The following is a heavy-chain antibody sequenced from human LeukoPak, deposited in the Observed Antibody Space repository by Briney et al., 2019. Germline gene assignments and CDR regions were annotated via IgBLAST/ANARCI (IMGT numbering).Heavy chain of an antibody. CDR3: AREAAGRFYMDV. V-gene: IGHV4-59*01. CDR2: IYDSGST. D-gene: IGHD3-3*01. Sequence: PSETLSLTCNVSGGSINNYYWSWIRQPPGEGLGWIGYIYDSGSTNYNPSLQGRVTISIDTSKNQFSLKLSSVTAADTAIYYCAREAAGRFYMDVWGSGTTVTVSS. J-gene: IGHJ6*03. CDR1: GGSINNYY.